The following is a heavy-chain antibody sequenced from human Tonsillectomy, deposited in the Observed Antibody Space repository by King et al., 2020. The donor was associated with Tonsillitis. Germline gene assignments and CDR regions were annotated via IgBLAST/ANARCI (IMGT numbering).Heavy chain of an antibody. CDR2: INQDGSEK. Sequence: VQLVESGGGLVQPGGSLRLSCAASGFTFSYYWMSWVRQAPGKGLEWVANINQDGSEKHYVDSVKGQFTISRDNAKNSLFLQMNSLRAEDTAVYYCAGAGGYNWTGPAGRGNWLDPWGQGALVTVSS. V-gene: IGHV3-7*03. CDR3: AGAGGYNWTGPAGRGNWLDP. CDR1: GFTFSYYW. D-gene: IGHD1-20*01. J-gene: IGHJ5*02.